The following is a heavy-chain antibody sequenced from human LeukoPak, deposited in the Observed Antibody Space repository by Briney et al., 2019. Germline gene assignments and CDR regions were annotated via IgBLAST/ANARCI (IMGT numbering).Heavy chain of an antibody. CDR3: AKDLRRYCSSTSCYQALVDY. J-gene: IGHJ4*02. Sequence: GGSLRLSCAASGFTFDDYAMHWVRQAPGKGLEWVSGISWNSGSIGYADSVKGRFTISRDNAKNSPYLQMNSLRAEDTALYYCAKDLRRYCSSTSCYQALVDYWGQGTLVTVSS. D-gene: IGHD2-2*01. V-gene: IGHV3-9*01. CDR2: ISWNSGSI. CDR1: GFTFDDYA.